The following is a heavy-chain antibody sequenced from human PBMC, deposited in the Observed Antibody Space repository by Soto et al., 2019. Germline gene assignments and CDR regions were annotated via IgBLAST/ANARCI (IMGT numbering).Heavy chain of an antibody. Sequence: GASVKVSCKASGYTFTGYYMHWVGQAPGQGLEWMGWINPNSGGTNYAQKFQGRVTMTRDTSISTAYMELSRLRSDDTAVYYCARATMIVAHFQHWGQGTLVTVSS. J-gene: IGHJ1*01. CDR1: GYTFTGYY. V-gene: IGHV1-2*02. CDR3: ARATMIVAHFQH. CDR2: INPNSGGT. D-gene: IGHD3-22*01.